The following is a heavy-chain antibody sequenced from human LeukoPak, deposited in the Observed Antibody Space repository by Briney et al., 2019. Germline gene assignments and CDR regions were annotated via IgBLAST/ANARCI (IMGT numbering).Heavy chain of an antibody. CDR2: IYYSGST. V-gene: IGHV4-59*12. D-gene: IGHD6-13*01. J-gene: IGHJ5*02. CDR1: GGSISSYY. Sequence: PSETLSLTCTVSGGSISSYYWSWIRQPPGKGLEWIGYIYYSGSTNYNPSLKNRVTMSVDKSRNQFSLNLTSVTAADTAVYYCARDPSSTSYWFDPWGQGTLVTVSS. CDR3: ARDPSSTSYWFDP.